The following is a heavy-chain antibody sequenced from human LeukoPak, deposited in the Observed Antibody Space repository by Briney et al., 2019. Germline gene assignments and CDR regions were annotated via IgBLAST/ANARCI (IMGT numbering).Heavy chain of an antibody. Sequence: GASVKDSCKASGYTFTGYYMHWVRQAPGQGLEWMGWIIPNSGATKYAQKFQGRVTMTRDTSISTAYMELSGLRSDDTAVYYCARDSGYCTTTSCFHPFDSWGQGTLVTVSS. CDR1: GYTFTGYY. V-gene: IGHV1-2*02. J-gene: IGHJ4*02. CDR2: IIPNSGAT. D-gene: IGHD2-2*01. CDR3: ARDSGYCTTTSCFHPFDS.